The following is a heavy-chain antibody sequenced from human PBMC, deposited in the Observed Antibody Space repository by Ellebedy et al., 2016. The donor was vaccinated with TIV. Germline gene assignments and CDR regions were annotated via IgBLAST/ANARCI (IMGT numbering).Heavy chain of an antibody. D-gene: IGHD3-3*01. CDR3: ARLTRTIFGVVQTIDY. Sequence: MPSETLSLTCIVSGGSISSYYWSWIRQPPGKGLEWIGYIYYSGSTNYNPSLKSRVTISVDTSKNQFSLKLSSVTAADTAVYYCARLTRTIFGVVQTIDYWGQGTLVTVSS. CDR2: IYYSGST. J-gene: IGHJ4*02. CDR1: GGSISSYY. V-gene: IGHV4-59*08.